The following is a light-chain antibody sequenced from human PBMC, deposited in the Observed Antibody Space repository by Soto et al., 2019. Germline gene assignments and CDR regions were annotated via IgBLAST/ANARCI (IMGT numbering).Light chain of an antibody. Sequence: EIVLTQSPGTLSSSPGERATLSCRASQSVSSSYLAWYQQKPGQAPRLLIYGASSRATGIPDKFSGSGSGTDFTLTIRRLEPGDFAVYYCQQYGSSHLFGQGTQVEIK. CDR3: QQYGSSHL. J-gene: IGKJ1*01. CDR2: GAS. CDR1: QSVSSSY. V-gene: IGKV3-20*01.